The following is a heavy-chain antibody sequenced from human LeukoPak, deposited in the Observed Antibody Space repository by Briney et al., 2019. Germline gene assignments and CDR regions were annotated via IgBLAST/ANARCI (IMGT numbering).Heavy chain of an antibody. Sequence: SETLSLTCTVSGSSISSGSYYWSWIRQPAGKGLEWIGRIYTSGSTNYNPSLKSRVTISVDTSKNQFSLKLNSVTAADTAVYYCARQTILDYWGQGTLVTVSS. D-gene: IGHD2-8*02. CDR2: IYTSGST. CDR3: ARQTILDY. V-gene: IGHV4-61*02. CDR1: GSSISSGSYY. J-gene: IGHJ4*02.